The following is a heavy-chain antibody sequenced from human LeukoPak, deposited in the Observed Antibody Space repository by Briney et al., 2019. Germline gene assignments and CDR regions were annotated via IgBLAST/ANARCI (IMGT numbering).Heavy chain of an antibody. CDR3: ARDPVVSSGSYSSGDY. J-gene: IGHJ4*02. CDR2: MYHSGST. Sequence: SETLSLTCSVSGYSISSAYYWGWIRQPPGKGLEWIGTMYHSGSTNYNPSLKSRVTISVDTSKNQFSLKLSSVTAADTAVYYCARDPVVSSGSYSSGDYWGQGTLVTVSS. D-gene: IGHD1-26*01. V-gene: IGHV4-38-2*02. CDR1: GYSISSAYY.